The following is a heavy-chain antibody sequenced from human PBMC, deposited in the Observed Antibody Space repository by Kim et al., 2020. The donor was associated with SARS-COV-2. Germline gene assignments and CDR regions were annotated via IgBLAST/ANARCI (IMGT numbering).Heavy chain of an antibody. V-gene: IGHV1-18*01. CDR3: AHLDYVIEHVVWDA. D-gene: IGHD3-16*01. J-gene: IGHJ6*01. CDR1: GYTFTTYA. Sequence: ASVKVSCKASGYTFTTYAIIWVRQAAGQGLEWMGWISASNGSTFFAQKFHYRATLTEDTYATTAYMQLRSLRTDDSDMYYVAHLDYVIEHVVWDAWGQGT. CDR2: ISASNGST.